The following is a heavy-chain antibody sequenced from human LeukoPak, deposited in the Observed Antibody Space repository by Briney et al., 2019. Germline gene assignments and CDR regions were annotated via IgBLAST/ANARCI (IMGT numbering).Heavy chain of an antibody. CDR1: GFIFDDYA. D-gene: IGHD6-19*01. CDR3: TKEFRPRSGWYGEWDH. Sequence: GGSLRLSCAASGFIFDDYAMHWVRQAPGRGLEWVSLISWDGGSTHYADSAKGRFTISRDNSKNSLYLQMNSLRAEDTALYYCTKEFRPRSGWYGEWDHWGQGTLVTVSS. V-gene: IGHV3-43D*03. J-gene: IGHJ4*02. CDR2: ISWDGGST.